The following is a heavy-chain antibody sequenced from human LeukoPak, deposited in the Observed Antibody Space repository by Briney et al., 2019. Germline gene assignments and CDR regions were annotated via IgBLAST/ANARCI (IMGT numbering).Heavy chain of an antibody. Sequence: PGGSLRLSCAASGFTLSSYWMSWVRQAPGKGLEWVANIKEDGSEKYYVDSVKGRFTISRDNAKNSVYLQMNSLRAEDTAVYYCARDEYAVPGGDYWGQGTLVTVSS. D-gene: IGHD2-2*01. J-gene: IGHJ4*02. CDR1: GFTLSSYW. CDR2: IKEDGSEK. V-gene: IGHV3-7*01. CDR3: ARDEYAVPGGDY.